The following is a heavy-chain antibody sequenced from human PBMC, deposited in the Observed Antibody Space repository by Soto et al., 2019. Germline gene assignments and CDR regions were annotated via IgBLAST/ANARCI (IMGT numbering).Heavy chain of an antibody. CDR3: AWCSSYNRLDY. J-gene: IGHJ4*02. Sequence: EVQLVESGGGLVQPGGSLRLSCAASGFTVSSNYMSWVRQAPGKGLEWVSVIYSGGRTYYAESVRGRFTTSRDNSKNTLYLQMNGLRDEDTAVYYCAWCSSYNRLDYWGQGALVAVSS. CDR1: GFTVSSNY. V-gene: IGHV3-66*01. CDR2: IYSGGRT. D-gene: IGHD2-8*01.